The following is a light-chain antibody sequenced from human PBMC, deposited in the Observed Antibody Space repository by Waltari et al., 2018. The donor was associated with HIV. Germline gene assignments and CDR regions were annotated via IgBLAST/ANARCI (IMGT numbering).Light chain of an antibody. CDR3: QQLHTYPRT. Sequence: CRPSKAISAALTWYQHRAGRAPKHLIQSASTLQSGVPASFSGRGSGTEFTLTIISLQAEDIATYYCQQLHTYPRTFGPGTKVEVK. CDR1: KAISAA. V-gene: IGKV1-9*01. CDR2: SAS. J-gene: IGKJ1*01.